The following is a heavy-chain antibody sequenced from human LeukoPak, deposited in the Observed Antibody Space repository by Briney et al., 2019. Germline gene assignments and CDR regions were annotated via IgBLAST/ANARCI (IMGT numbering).Heavy chain of an antibody. V-gene: IGHV3-15*01. D-gene: IGHD2-15*01. CDR2: IKSKTDGGTT. CDR3: ATVGYAVVGFDY. J-gene: IGHJ4*02. Sequence: GGSLRLSWAASGFTLSDAWMSWVRQAPGKGLEWVGRIKSKTDGGTTDYVAPVKGRFAISRDDSKNMLYLQMNSLRSEDTAVYYCATVGYAVVGFDYWGQGTLVTVSS. CDR1: GFTLSDAW.